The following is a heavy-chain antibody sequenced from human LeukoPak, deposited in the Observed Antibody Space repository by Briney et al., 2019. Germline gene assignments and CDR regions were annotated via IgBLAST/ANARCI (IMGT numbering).Heavy chain of an antibody. CDR2: IIPIFGTA. CDR3: ARSLGSTSTVVTPHYGMDV. CDR1: GGTFSSYA. D-gene: IGHD4-23*01. Sequence: ASVKVSCKASGGTFSSYAISWVRQAPGQGLEWMGGIIPIFGTANSAQKFQGRVTITADESTSTAYMDLSSLRSEDTAVYYCARSLGSTSTVVTPHYGMDVWGQGTTVTVSS. J-gene: IGHJ6*02. V-gene: IGHV1-69*13.